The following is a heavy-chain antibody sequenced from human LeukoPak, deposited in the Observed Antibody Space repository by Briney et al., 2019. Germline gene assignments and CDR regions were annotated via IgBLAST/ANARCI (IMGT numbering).Heavy chain of an antibody. Sequence: GGSLRLSCAASGFTFSSYAMSWVRQAPGKGLEWVSAISGSGGSTYYADSVKGRFTISRDSSKNTLYLQMNSLRAEDTAVYYCAKAMVRGVPYYMDVWGKGTTVTVSS. CDR2: ISGSGGST. J-gene: IGHJ6*03. D-gene: IGHD3-10*01. CDR3: AKAMVRGVPYYMDV. V-gene: IGHV3-23*01. CDR1: GFTFSSYA.